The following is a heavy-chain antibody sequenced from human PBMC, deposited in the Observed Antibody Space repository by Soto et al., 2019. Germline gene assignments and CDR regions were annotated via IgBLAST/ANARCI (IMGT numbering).Heavy chain of an antibody. D-gene: IGHD6-19*01. CDR2: ISGSGGST. Sequence: EVQLLESGGGLVQPGGSLRLSGAAPGFTFSNYAMNWVRQAPGKGLEWVSVISGSGGSTYYADSVKGRFTISRDNSKNTLYLQMNSLRGEDTAVYYCARRSSGWYFDYWCQGTRVTVSS. J-gene: IGHJ4*02. V-gene: IGHV3-23*01. CDR1: GFTFSNYA. CDR3: ARRSSGWYFDY.